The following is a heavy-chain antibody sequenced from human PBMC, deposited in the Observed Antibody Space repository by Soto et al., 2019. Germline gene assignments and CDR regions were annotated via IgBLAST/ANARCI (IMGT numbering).Heavy chain of an antibody. J-gene: IGHJ4*02. Sequence: QVQLQESGPRLVKPSQTLSLTCTVSGGSTSSGDYYWSWIRQPPGKGLEWIGYIYYSGSTYYNPSLKSRVTISVDTSKNQFSLNLSAVTAADTAVYLCARSRVIVGVPAATYFFDYWGQGTLVTVSS. CDR1: GGSTSSGDYY. CDR3: ARSRVIVGVPAATYFFDY. D-gene: IGHD2-2*01. CDR2: IYYSGST. V-gene: IGHV4-30-4*01.